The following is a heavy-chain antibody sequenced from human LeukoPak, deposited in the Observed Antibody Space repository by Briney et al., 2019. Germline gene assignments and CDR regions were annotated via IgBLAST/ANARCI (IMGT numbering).Heavy chain of an antibody. V-gene: IGHV3-23*01. CDR3: AKSRLRLGELSSPTNF. J-gene: IGHJ4*02. Sequence: GGSLRLSCAASGFTFSSYGMSWVRQAPGKGLEWVSAISGSGGSTYYADSVKGRFTISRDNSKNTLYLQMNSLRAEDTAVYYCAKSRLRLGELSSPTNFWGQGTLVTVSS. D-gene: IGHD3-16*02. CDR1: GFTFSSYG. CDR2: ISGSGGST.